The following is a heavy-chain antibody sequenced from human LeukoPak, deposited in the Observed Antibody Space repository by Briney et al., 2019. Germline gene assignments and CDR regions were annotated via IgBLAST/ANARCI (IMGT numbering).Heavy chain of an antibody. CDR3: ASLIVLTRIFDY. CDR1: GGSISSSSYY. V-gene: IGHV4-39*01. Sequence: SETLSLTCTVSGGSISSSSYYWGWIRQPPGKGLEWIGSIYYSGSTYYNPSLKSRVTISVDTSKNQSSLKLSSVTAADTAVYYCASLIVLTRIFDYWAQGTLVTVSS. J-gene: IGHJ4*02. CDR2: IYYSGST. D-gene: IGHD2-8*01.